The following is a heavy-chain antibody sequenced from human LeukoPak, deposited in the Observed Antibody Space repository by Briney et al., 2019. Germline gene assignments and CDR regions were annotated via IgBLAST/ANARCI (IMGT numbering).Heavy chain of an antibody. J-gene: IGHJ6*04. CDR3: SRGISTSPYGMDV. CDR2: TYYRSRWYN. D-gene: IGHD2-2*01. V-gene: IGHV6-1*01. Sequence: SQTLSLTCAISGDSVSSNSAAWNWIRQSPSRGLEWLGRTYYRSRWYNDYAVSVQSRITINADTSKNQFSLQLNSVTPEDTAAYYCSRGISTSPYGMDVWGKGTTVTVSS. CDR1: GDSVSSNSAA.